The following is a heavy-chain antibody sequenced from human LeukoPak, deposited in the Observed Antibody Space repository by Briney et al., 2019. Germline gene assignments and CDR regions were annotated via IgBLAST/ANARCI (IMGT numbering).Heavy chain of an antibody. CDR3: AKDRGREGIENTLDY. V-gene: IGHV3-30*18. CDR1: EFTFSNYG. D-gene: IGHD3-10*01. CDR2: ISDDATNK. J-gene: IGHJ4*02. Sequence: GGSLRPSCAASEFTFSNYGLHWVGQPPARGREWVEVISDDATNKYYADSVKGRFTISRDNSKNTLYLQMNSLRAEDTAVYYCAKDRGREGIENTLDYWGQGTLVTVSS.